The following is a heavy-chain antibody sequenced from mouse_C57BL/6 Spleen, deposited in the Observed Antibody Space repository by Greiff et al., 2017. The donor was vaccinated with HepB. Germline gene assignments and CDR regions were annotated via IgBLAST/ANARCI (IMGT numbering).Heavy chain of an antibody. D-gene: IGHD3-2*02. CDR2: IDPENGDT. CDR1: GFNIKDDY. CDR3: TTQTAQAPWFAY. J-gene: IGHJ3*01. Sequence: EVQLVESGAELVRPGASVKLSCTASGFNIKDDYMHWVKQRPEQGLEWIGWIDPENGDTEYASKFQGKATITADTSSNTAYLQLSSLTSEDTAVYYCTTQTAQAPWFAYWGQGTLVTVSA. V-gene: IGHV14-4*01.